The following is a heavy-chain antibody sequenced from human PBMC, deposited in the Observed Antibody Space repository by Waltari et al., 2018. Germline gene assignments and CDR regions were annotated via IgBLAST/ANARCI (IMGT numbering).Heavy chain of an antibody. Sequence: EVQLLESGGGLVQPGGSLRLSCAASGLTFSSYAMSWVRQAPGKGLEWVSVIYSGGSTYYADSVKGRFTISRDNSKNTLYLQMNSLRAEDTAVYYCARDYYDSSGSIWGQGTMVTVSS. CDR3: ARDYYDSSGSI. D-gene: IGHD3-22*01. CDR1: GLTFSSYA. CDR2: IYSGGST. J-gene: IGHJ3*02. V-gene: IGHV3-23*03.